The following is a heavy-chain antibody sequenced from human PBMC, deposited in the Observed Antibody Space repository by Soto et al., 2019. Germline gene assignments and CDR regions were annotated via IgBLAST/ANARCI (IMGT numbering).Heavy chain of an antibody. V-gene: IGHV4-31*03. CDR2: IYYSGST. J-gene: IGHJ6*02. Sequence: SETLSLTCTVSGGSISNGGYYWTWIRQHPGKGLEWIGYIYYSGSTYYNPSLKSRVTISVDTSKNQFSLKLTSVTAADTAVYYCARDVTDFWSGREGMDVWGQGTTVTVSS. D-gene: IGHD3-3*01. CDR1: GGSISNGGYY. CDR3: ARDVTDFWSGREGMDV.